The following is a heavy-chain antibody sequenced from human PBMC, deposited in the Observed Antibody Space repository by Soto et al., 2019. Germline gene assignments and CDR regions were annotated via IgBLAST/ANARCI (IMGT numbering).Heavy chain of an antibody. Sequence: PGGAPGLSCAAPGFTFSGYALTRGPPAPGEGVGGGSSISSSSSYIYYADSVKGRFPLSQKNPKNSLYLQMNSLRAEDTAVYYCARDGAFKILRFLEWLPPGNGMDVWGQGTTVTVS. CDR3: ARDGAFKILRFLEWLPPGNGMDV. CDR2: ISSSSSYI. D-gene: IGHD3-3*01. CDR1: GFTFSGYA. J-gene: IGHJ6*02. V-gene: IGHV3-21*01.